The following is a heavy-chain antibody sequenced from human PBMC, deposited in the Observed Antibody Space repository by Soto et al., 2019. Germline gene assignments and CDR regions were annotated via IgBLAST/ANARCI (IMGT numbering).Heavy chain of an antibody. V-gene: IGHV3-23*01. CDR3: AKVRPYYYDSSGYYYGGLSAFDI. Sequence: SLRLSCAASGFTFSSYPMSWVRQAPGKGLEWVSAISGSGGSTYYADSVKGRFTISRDNSKNTLYLQMNSLRAEDTAVYYCAKVRPYYYDSSGYYYGGLSAFDIWGQGTMVTVS. CDR1: GFTFSSYP. J-gene: IGHJ3*02. CDR2: ISGSGGST. D-gene: IGHD3-22*01.